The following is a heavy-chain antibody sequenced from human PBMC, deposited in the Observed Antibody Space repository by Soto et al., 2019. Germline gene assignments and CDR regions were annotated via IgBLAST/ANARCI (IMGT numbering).Heavy chain of an antibody. V-gene: IGHV3-21*01. J-gene: IGHJ5*02. D-gene: IGHD6-13*01. Sequence: LRLSCAASGFRFRSFTMNCVLQAAVKGLEWVSTISSNSAYIYYTDALRGRFTISRDNAKNSLHLQMNSLRAEDTAVYYCTRDASRDSSARGWFDPWGPGTLVTFSS. CDR3: TRDASRDSSARGWFDP. CDR2: ISSNSAYI. CDR1: GFRFRSFT.